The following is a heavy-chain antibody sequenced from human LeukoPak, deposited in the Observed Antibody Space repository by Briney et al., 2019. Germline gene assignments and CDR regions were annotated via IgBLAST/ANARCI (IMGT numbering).Heavy chain of an antibody. CDR3: ASIYDGSGYKPFDC. CDR1: GFTFSSYS. J-gene: IGHJ4*02. V-gene: IGHV3-48*04. Sequence: PGGALRLSCAASGFTFSSYSMNWVRQAPGKGLEWVSYISTSGTAIYYADFVKGRFTISRDNAKNSLYLQMNSLRVEDTAVYYCASIYDGSGYKPFDCWGQGTLVTVSS. D-gene: IGHD3-22*01. CDR2: ISTSGTAI.